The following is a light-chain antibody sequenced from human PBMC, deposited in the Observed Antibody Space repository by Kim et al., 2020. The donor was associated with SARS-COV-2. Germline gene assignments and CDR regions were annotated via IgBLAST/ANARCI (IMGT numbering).Light chain of an antibody. V-gene: IGLV3-1*01. CDR1: KLGDKY. CDR3: QAWDTTTEAV. Sequence: VSPGQTASISCSGDKLGDKYACWYQQKPGQSPVLVIYQDDKRPLGIPERFSGSNSGNTATLTISGTQAMDEADYYCQAWDTTTEAVFGGGTKVTVL. J-gene: IGLJ2*01. CDR2: QDD.